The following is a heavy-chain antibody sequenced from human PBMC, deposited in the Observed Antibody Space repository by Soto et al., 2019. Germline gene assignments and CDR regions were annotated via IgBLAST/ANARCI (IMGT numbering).Heavy chain of an antibody. CDR2: ISSSSSYT. CDR3: ARGGIGWEHMKY. Sequence: PVGSLRLSCAASGFTFSDYYMSWIRQAPGKGLEWVSYISSSSSYTNYADSVKGRFTISRDNAKNSLYLQMNSLRAEDTAVYYCARGGIGWEHMKYWGQGTLVTVSS. D-gene: IGHD1-26*01. J-gene: IGHJ4*02. V-gene: IGHV3-11*06. CDR1: GFTFSDYY.